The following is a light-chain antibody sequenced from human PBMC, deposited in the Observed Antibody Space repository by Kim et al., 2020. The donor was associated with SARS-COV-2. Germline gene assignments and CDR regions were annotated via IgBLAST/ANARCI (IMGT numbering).Light chain of an antibody. V-gene: IGLV6-57*02. CDR3: QSYDSSNLRV. CDR2: EDN. CDR1: SGSIASNY. J-gene: IGLJ3*02. Sequence: KTVTISCTGSSGSIASNYVQWYQQRPGSAPTTVIYEDNQRPSGVPDRFSGSIDSSSNSASLTISGLKTEDEADYYCQSYDSSNLRVFGGGTKVTVL.